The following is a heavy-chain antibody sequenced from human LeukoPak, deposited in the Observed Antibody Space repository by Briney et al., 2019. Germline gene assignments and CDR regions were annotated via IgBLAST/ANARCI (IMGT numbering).Heavy chain of an antibody. J-gene: IGHJ5*02. D-gene: IGHD4-17*01. CDR2: ISYDGSNK. Sequence: PGGSLRLSCAASGFTFSSYGMHWVRQAPGKGLEWVAVISYDGSNKYYADSVKGRFTIPRDNSKNTLYLQMNSLRAEDTAVYYCAKGPTVTSNWFDPWGQGTLVTVSS. CDR1: GFTFSSYG. CDR3: AKGPTVTSNWFDP. V-gene: IGHV3-30*18.